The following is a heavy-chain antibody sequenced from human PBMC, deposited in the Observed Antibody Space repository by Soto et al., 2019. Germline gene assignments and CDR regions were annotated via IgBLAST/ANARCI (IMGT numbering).Heavy chain of an antibody. CDR3: ARDLRGSSWYEEDYDDYGMDV. V-gene: IGHV1-2*02. D-gene: IGHD6-13*01. Sequence: ASVKVSCKASGCTFTGYYMHWVRQAPGRGLEWMGWINPNSGGTNYAQKFQGRVTMTRDTSISTAYMELSRLRSDDTAVYYCARDLRGSSWYEEDYDDYGMDVWGQGTTVTVSS. J-gene: IGHJ6*02. CDR2: INPNSGGT. CDR1: GCTFTGYY.